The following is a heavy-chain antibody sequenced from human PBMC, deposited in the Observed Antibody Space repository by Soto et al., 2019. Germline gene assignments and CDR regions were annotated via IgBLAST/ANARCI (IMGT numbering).Heavy chain of an antibody. CDR1: GYTFTSYA. J-gene: IGHJ2*01. CDR3: ARDSRGGYCSGGSCYSHWYFDL. V-gene: IGHV1-3*01. CDR2: INAGNGNT. Sequence: VKVSCKASGYTFTSYAMHWVRQAPGQRLEWMGWINAGNGNTKYSQKFQGRVTITRDTSASTAYMELSSLRSEDTAVYYCARDSRGGYCSGGSCYSHWYFDLWGRGTLVTVSS. D-gene: IGHD2-15*01.